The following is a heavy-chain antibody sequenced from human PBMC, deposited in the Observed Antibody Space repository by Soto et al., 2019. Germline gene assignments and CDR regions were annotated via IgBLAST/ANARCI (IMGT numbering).Heavy chain of an antibody. D-gene: IGHD1-1*01. V-gene: IGHV3-30*18. CDR2: MSFDGSNK. CDR1: GFTFRSYG. J-gene: IGHJ6*02. CDR3: AKEFGWELQLSHPYYNSGMDV. Sequence: SLRLSCAAPGFTFRSYGMHWVRQAPGKGLEWVALMSFDGSNKYYADSVRGRFTISSDNSKSTLYLQIDILGPEDTAVYYCAKEFGWELQLSHPYYNSGMDVWGQGTTVTVSS.